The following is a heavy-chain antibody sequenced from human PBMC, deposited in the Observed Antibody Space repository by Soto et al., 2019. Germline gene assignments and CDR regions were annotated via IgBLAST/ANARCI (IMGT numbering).Heavy chain of an antibody. V-gene: IGHV4-61*08. J-gene: IGHJ2*01. CDR2: IYDSGTT. Sequence: SETLSLTCTVSGGSISSGGYYWSWIRQHPGKGLEWIGYIYDSGTTNYNPSLKSRVSISVETSKNQFSLKLTSLAAADTAVYYCARDRSGKFTPHWYFDLWGRGTLVTVSS. CDR1: GGSISSGGYY. D-gene: IGHD2-15*01. CDR3: ARDRSGKFTPHWYFDL.